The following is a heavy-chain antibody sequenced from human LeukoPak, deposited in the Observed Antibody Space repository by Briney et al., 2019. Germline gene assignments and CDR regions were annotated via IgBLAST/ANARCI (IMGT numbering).Heavy chain of an antibody. Sequence: ASVKVSCKASGYTFTSYYMHWVRQAPGQGLEWMGIINPNAGTTSYAQKFQGRVIVTRDTSTSTVYMELSSLRSEDTAVYYCARDLSGGKLRYFDWLPPDYWGQGTLVTVSS. J-gene: IGHJ4*02. CDR3: ARDLSGGKLRYFDWLPPDY. CDR2: INPNAGTT. D-gene: IGHD3-9*01. CDR1: GYTFTSYY. V-gene: IGHV1-46*01.